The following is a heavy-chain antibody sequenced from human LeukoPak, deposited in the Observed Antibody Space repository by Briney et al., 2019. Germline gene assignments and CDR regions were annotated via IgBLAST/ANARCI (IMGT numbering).Heavy chain of an antibody. CDR1: GFTFSSYS. Sequence: GGSLRLSCAASGFTFSSYSMNWVRQAPGKGLEWVSSITGSRRYIYYADSVKGRFTISRDNAKNSLFLQMNSLRAEDTAVYYCAREYDFWSGYYGYWGQGTLVTVSS. V-gene: IGHV3-21*01. J-gene: IGHJ4*02. D-gene: IGHD3-3*01. CDR2: ITGSRRYI. CDR3: AREYDFWSGYYGY.